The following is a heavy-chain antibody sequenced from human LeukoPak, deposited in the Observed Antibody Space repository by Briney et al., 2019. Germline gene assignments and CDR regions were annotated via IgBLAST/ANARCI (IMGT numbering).Heavy chain of an antibody. Sequence: GGSLRLFCAASGFTFSDYYMSWIRQAPGKGLEWVSYISSSGSTIYYADSVKGRFTISRDNAKNSLYLQMNSLRAEDTAVYYCARVRRPILRYFDWLSTTEEDYWGQGTLVTVSS. V-gene: IGHV3-11*01. CDR1: GFTFSDYY. CDR3: ARVRRPILRYFDWLSTTEEDY. J-gene: IGHJ4*02. CDR2: ISSSGSTI. D-gene: IGHD3-9*01.